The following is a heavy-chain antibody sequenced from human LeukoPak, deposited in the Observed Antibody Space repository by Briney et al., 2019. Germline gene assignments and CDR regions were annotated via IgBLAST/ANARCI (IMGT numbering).Heavy chain of an antibody. CDR1: GFTFSSDA. CDR2: ISGSGGST. J-gene: IGHJ4*02. V-gene: IGHV3-23*01. Sequence: GGALRLSGAASGFTFSSDAMSWVRQAPGQGLEWVSAISGSGGSTYYADSGKGRFTISRDNSKNTLYLQMNSLIAEDTAVYYCAKDKSSWYMPFDYWGQGTLVTVSS. D-gene: IGHD6-13*01. CDR3: AKDKSSWYMPFDY.